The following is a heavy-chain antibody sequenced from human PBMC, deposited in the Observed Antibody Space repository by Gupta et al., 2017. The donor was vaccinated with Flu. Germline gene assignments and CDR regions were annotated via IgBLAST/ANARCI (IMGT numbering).Heavy chain of an antibody. CDR2: IYYGGST. CDR3: ARGLYGGNSAWYY. J-gene: IGHJ4*02. D-gene: IGHD4-17*01. Sequence: QVQLQESGPGLVKPSQTLSLTCTVSGGSISSGDYYWSWIRQPPGKGLEWIGYIYYGGSTYSNPSLKSRVTISVDTSKNQFSLKLSSVTAADTAVYYCARGLYGGNSAWYYWGQGTLVTVSS. CDR1: GGSISSGDYY. V-gene: IGHV4-30-4*01.